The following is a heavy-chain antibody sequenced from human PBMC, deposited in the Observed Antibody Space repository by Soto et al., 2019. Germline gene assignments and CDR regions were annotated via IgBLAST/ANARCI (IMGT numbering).Heavy chain of an antibody. Sequence: EVQLVESGGGLVKPGGSLRLSCAASGFTFSSYSMNWVRQAPGKGLEWVSSISSSSSYIYYADSVKGRFTISRDNAKNSLYLQMNSLRAEDTAVYYCARVGMVYASGWFDPWGQGTLVTVSS. J-gene: IGHJ5*02. CDR1: GFTFSSYS. CDR2: ISSSSSYI. CDR3: ARVGMVYASGWFDP. D-gene: IGHD2-8*01. V-gene: IGHV3-21*01.